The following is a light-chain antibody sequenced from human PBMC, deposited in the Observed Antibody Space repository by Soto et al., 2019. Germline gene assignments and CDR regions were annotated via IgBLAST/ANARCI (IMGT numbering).Light chain of an antibody. CDR2: GAS. CDR1: QSVTGSY. CDR3: QQYGSLPSS. Sequence: EIVLTQSPGTLSLSPGERATLSCRASQSVTGSYLAWYQQKPGQAPRLLIYGASNRATGLPDRFSGSGSGTDFTLTISTLEPEDFAVYYCQQYGSLPSSFGQGTRLEMK. J-gene: IGKJ5*01. V-gene: IGKV3-20*01.